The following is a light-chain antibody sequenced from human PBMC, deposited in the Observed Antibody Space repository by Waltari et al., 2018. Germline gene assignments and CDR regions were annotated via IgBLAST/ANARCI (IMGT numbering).Light chain of an antibody. CDR3: QQYNGYFTWT. V-gene: IGKV1-5*01. J-gene: IGKJ1*01. Sequence: DVQMTQSPSTLSASVGDRVTITCRASQNIRDWLAWYQQRPGKAPRLLTYGASNLQTGVPARFSGSGSGTEFTLTINSLQPDDFATYYCQQYNGYFTWTFGQGTKVEIK. CDR2: GAS. CDR1: QNIRDW.